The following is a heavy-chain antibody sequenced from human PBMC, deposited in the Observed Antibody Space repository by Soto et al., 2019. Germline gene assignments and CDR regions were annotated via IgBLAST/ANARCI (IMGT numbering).Heavy chain of an antibody. V-gene: IGHV3-30*03. CDR2: ISYSGIHT. J-gene: IGHJ4*02. CDR3: LSRHGQKGHDTRFDY. CDR1: GFTFSDHG. D-gene: IGHD5-12*01. Sequence: QMQLVESGGGVVQSGTSLRLSCAASGFTFSDHGIHWFRQAPGKGLEWVGDISYSGIHTWYADSVTGRFTIYRDNFKNTAYLQMNGLRLEDTAVYYCLSRHGQKGHDTRFDYWGQGTMFTFSP.